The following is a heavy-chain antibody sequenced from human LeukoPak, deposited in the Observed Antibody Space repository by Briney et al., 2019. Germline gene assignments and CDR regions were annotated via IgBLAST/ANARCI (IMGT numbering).Heavy chain of an antibody. V-gene: IGHV4-39*01. CDR3: ARHDCSTTSCQYFYGMDV. CDR2: IYYSGST. J-gene: IGHJ6*02. CDR1: GGSISRSSYY. Sequence: SETLSLTCTVSGGSISRSSYYWGWIRQPPGKGLEWIATIYYSGSTYYNPSLKSRVTISADTSKNQFSLKLSSVTAADTAVYYCARHDCSTTSCQYFYGMDVWGQGTTVTVSS. D-gene: IGHD2-2*01.